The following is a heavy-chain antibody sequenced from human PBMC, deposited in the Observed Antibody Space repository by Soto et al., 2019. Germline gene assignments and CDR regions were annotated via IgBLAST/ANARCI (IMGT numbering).Heavy chain of an antibody. J-gene: IGHJ4*02. CDR1: GGSFSGYY. D-gene: IGHD3-16*01. CDR2: INHSGST. Sequence: LSLTCAVYGGSFSGYYWSWIRQSPGKGLEWIGEINHSGSTNYTPSLKSRVTISVDTSKNQVSLKLSSVTAADTAVYYCARTTAFVSGTYPPAHFDYWGQGTRVTVSS. CDR3: ARTTAFVSGTYPPAHFDY. V-gene: IGHV4-34*01.